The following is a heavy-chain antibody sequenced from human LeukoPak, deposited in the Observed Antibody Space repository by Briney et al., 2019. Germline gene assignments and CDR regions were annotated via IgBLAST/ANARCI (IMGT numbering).Heavy chain of an antibody. CDR2: ISYDGSNK. Sequence: PGGSLRLSCAASGFTFRSYGMHWVRQAPGKGLEWVAVISYDGSNKYYADSVKGRFTISRDNAKNSLYLQMNSLRAEDTAVYYCARAAAGTAAPDYWGQGTLVTVSS. V-gene: IGHV3-30*03. CDR3: ARAAAGTAAPDY. CDR1: GFTFRSYG. J-gene: IGHJ4*02. D-gene: IGHD6-13*01.